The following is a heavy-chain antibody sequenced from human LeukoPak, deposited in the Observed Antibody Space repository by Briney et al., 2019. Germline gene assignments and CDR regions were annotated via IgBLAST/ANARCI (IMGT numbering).Heavy chain of an antibody. CDR1: GGSISSYY. V-gene: IGHV4-59*12. CDR2: IYYSGST. D-gene: IGHD4-11*01. J-gene: IGHJ4*02. CDR3: ARDHGRYSNLVH. Sequence: SETLSLTCTVSGGSISSYYWSWIRQPPGKGLELIGYIYYSGSTNYNPSLKSRVTISVDTSKNQFSLKLSSVTAADTAVYYCARDHGRYSNLVHWGQGTLVTVSS.